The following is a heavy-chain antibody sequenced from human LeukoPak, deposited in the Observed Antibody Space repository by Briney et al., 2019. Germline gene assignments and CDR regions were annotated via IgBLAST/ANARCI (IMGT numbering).Heavy chain of an antibody. CDR2: ISSSSSTI. J-gene: IGHJ4*02. V-gene: IGHV3-48*01. Sequence: SGGSLRLSCAASGFTFSSYSMNWVRQALGKGLEWVSYISSSSSTIYYADSVKGRFTISRDNAKNSLYLQMNSLRAEDTAVYYCARASSGSPDYWAQGPLVTVSS. CDR3: ARASSGSPDY. D-gene: IGHD1-26*01. CDR1: GFTFSSYS.